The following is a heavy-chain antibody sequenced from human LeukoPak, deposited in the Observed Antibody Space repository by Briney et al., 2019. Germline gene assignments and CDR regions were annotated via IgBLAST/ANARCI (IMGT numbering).Heavy chain of an antibody. J-gene: IGHJ4*02. D-gene: IGHD6-19*01. CDR1: GFTFDDYT. CDR2: ISWDGGST. V-gene: IGHV3-43*01. CDR3: AANLVAGTSHYFDC. Sequence: GGSLRLSCAASGFTFDDYTMHWVRQAPGKGLEWVSLISWDGGSTHYADSVKGRFTISRDNSKNSLYLQMNSLRTEDTALYYCAANLVAGTSHYFDCWGQGTLVTVSS.